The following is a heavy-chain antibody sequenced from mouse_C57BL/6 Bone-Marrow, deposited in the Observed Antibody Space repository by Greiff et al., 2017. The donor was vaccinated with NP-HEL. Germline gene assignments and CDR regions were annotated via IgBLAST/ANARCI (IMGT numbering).Heavy chain of an antibody. J-gene: IGHJ2*01. V-gene: IGHV3-1*01. Sequence: EVQLVESGPGMVKPSQSLSLTCTVTGYSITSGYDWHWIRHFPGNKLEWMGYIRYSGSTNYNPSLKSRISITHDTSKNHFFLKLNSVTTEDTATYYCARGDFYFDYWGQGTTLTVSS. CDR3: ARGDFYFDY. CDR2: IRYSGST. CDR1: GYSITSGYD.